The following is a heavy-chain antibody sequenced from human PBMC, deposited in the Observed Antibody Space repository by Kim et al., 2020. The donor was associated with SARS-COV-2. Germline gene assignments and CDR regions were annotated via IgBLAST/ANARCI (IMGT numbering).Heavy chain of an antibody. Sequence: ASVKVSCKASGYTFTSYAMHWVRQAPGQRLEWMGWINAGNGNTKYSQKFQGRVTITRDTSASTAYMELSSLRSEDTAVYYCARANSKLGYCSGGSCSSGNNWFDPWGQGTLVTVSS. CDR1: GYTFTSYA. CDR3: ARANSKLGYCSGGSCSSGNNWFDP. V-gene: IGHV1-3*01. CDR2: INAGNGNT. J-gene: IGHJ5*02. D-gene: IGHD2-15*01.